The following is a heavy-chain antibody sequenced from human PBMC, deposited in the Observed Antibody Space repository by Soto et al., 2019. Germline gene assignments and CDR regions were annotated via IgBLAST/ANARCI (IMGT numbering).Heavy chain of an antibody. J-gene: IGHJ1*01. Sequence: PSETLSLTCTVSGGSISSYYWSWIRQPPGKGLEWIGYIYYSGSTNYNPSLKSRVTISVDTSKNQFSLKLSSVTAADTAVYYCARGPYSSSSLYFHHWGQGTLVTVSS. CDR1: GGSISSYY. D-gene: IGHD6-13*01. V-gene: IGHV4-59*01. CDR3: ARGPYSSSSLYFHH. CDR2: IYYSGST.